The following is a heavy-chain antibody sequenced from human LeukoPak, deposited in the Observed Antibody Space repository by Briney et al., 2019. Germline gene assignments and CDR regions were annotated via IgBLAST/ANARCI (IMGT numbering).Heavy chain of an antibody. J-gene: IGHJ4*02. Sequence: KPSETLSLTCTVSGGSISSSNYYWGWIRQPPGKGLEWIGSIYYSGSTYYNPSLKSRVTISVDTSKNQFSLKLSSVTAADTAVYYCARLPYYDFWSAHFDCWGQGSLVTVSS. V-gene: IGHV4-39*01. CDR2: IYYSGST. D-gene: IGHD3-3*01. CDR3: ARLPYYDFWSAHFDC. CDR1: GGSISSSNYY.